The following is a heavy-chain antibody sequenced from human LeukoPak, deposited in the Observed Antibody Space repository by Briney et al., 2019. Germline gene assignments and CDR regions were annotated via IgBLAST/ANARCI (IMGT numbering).Heavy chain of an antibody. CDR3: AREHIHDIWSGFWFDP. CDR1: GGSISSYY. V-gene: IGHV4-4*07. CDR2: IYTSGST. D-gene: IGHD3-3*01. J-gene: IGHJ5*02. Sequence: SETLSLTCTVSGGSISSYYWSWIRQPAGKGLEWIGRIYTSGSTNYNPSLKSRVTMSVDTSKNQFSLKLSSVTAADTAVYYCAREHIHDIWSGFWFDPWGQGTLVTVSS.